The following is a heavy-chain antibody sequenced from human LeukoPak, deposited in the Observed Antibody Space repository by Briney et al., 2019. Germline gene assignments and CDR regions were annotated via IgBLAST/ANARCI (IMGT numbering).Heavy chain of an antibody. CDR3: ARRLSTRSYYLDG. D-gene: IGHD2/OR15-2a*01. CDR1: GGSINISSDW. Sequence: SETLSLTRTDSGGSINISSDWCGWIRQPPGKGLEWIGDIYYSGTTNYNPSLKSRVTMSVDTSKNQLSLKLHSATAPDTAVYYCARRLSTRSYYLDGLGQGTLVTVSS. J-gene: IGHJ4*02. CDR2: IYYSGTT. V-gene: IGHV4-39*01.